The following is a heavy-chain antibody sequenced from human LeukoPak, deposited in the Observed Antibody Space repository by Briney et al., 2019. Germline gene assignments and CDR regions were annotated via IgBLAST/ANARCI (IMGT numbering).Heavy chain of an antibody. D-gene: IGHD1-26*01. J-gene: IGHJ4*02. Sequence: ASVKVSCKASGYTFTDYDINWVRQATGQGLEWMGWMNPNSGNTNYAQKLQGRVTMTTDTSTSTAYMELRSLRSDDTAVYYCARDRVGDLPRDWGQGTLVTVSS. CDR1: GYTFTDYD. V-gene: IGHV1-18*01. CDR3: ARDRVGDLPRD. CDR2: MNPNSGNT.